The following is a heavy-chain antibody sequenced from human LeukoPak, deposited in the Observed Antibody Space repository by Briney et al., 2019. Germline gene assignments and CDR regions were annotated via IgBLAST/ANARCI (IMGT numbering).Heavy chain of an antibody. D-gene: IGHD2-15*01. CDR2: ISSSGSTI. CDR3: ARDRYCSGGSCYPQDDFQH. Sequence: GGSLRLSCAASGFTFSSYEMNWVRQAPGKGLEWVSYISSSGSTIYYADSVKGRFTISRGNAKNSLYLQMNSLRAEDTAVYYCARDRYCSGGSCYPQDDFQHWGQGTLVTVSS. V-gene: IGHV3-48*03. CDR1: GFTFSSYE. J-gene: IGHJ1*01.